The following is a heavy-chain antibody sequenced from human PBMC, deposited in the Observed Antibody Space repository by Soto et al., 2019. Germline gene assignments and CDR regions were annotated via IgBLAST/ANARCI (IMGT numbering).Heavy chain of an antibody. CDR3: ARTPDI. J-gene: IGHJ3*02. V-gene: IGHV4-30-2*01. CDR2: IYYGST. Sequence: QLQLQESGSGLVKPSQTLSLTCAVSGGSISSGGYSWSWIRQPPGKGLEWIGYIYYGSTYYNPSLKSRVTISVDRSKNQFSLKPSSVTAADTAVYYCARTPDIWGQGTMVTVSS. CDR1: GGSISSGGYS.